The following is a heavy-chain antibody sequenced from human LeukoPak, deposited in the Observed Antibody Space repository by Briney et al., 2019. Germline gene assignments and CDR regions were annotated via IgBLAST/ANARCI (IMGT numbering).Heavy chain of an antibody. CDR3: ARHYGVGSSSARLDS. V-gene: IGHV4-59*08. J-gene: IGHJ4*02. CDR2: IYYIGIT. CDR1: GGSISTYY. Sequence: SETLSLTCAVSGGSISTYYWSWIRQSPGKGRERRGYIYYIGITNYTHSLKGRVTISVDTSKNQFSLKLSSVTAADTAVYYCARHYGVGSSSARLDSWGQGTLVTVSS. D-gene: IGHD6-6*01.